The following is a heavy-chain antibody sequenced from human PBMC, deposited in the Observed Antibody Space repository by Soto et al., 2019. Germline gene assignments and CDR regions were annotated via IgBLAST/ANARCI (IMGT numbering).Heavy chain of an antibody. V-gene: IGHV1-69*13. D-gene: IGHD3-16*02. CDR2: IIPIFGTA. CDR3: ARGGNDYVWGSYRPIDY. CDR1: GGTFSSYA. Sequence: SVKVSCKASGGTFSSYAISWVRQAPGQGLEWMGGIIPIFGTANYAQKFQGRVTITADESTSTAYMELSSLRSEDTAVYYCARGGNDYVWGSYRPIDYWGQGTLVTVSS. J-gene: IGHJ4*02.